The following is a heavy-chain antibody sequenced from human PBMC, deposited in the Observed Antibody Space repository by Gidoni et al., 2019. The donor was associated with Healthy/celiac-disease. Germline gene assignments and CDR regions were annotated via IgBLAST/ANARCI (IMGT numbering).Heavy chain of an antibody. CDR1: GFTFSSYS. V-gene: IGHV3-21*01. CDR2: ISSSSSYI. D-gene: IGHD4-17*01. CDR3: ASPPYGDYDGVDY. Sequence: EVQLVESGGGLVKPGGSLRLSCAASGFTFSSYSMNWVRQAPGKGLEWVSSISSSSSYIYYADSVKGRFTISRDNAKNSLYLQMNSLRAEDTAVYYCASPPYGDYDGVDYWGQGTLVTVSS. J-gene: IGHJ4*02.